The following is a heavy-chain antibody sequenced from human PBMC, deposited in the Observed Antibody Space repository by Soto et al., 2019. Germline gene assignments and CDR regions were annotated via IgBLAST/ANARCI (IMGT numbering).Heavy chain of an antibody. CDR3: ARGDTMVRGVIIDYFDY. CDR1: GYTFTSYT. V-gene: IGHV1-3*04. Sequence: ASVKVSCKASGYTFTSYTLHWVRQAPGQRLEWMGWINTGNGNTKYSQKFRGRVTITRDTSASTAYMELSSLRSEDTALYYCARGDTMVRGVIIDYFDYWGQGTLVTVSS. D-gene: IGHD3-10*01. CDR2: INTGNGNT. J-gene: IGHJ4*02.